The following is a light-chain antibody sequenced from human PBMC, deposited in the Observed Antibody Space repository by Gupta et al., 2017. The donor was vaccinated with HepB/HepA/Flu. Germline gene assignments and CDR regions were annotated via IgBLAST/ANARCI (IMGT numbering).Light chain of an antibody. CDR3: QQSYNTPWS. Sequence: DIQMTQSPSSLSASVGDRVTITCRASQSIRSYLNWYQQKPGQAPKLLIYAASSLQGGVPSRFSGSGSGTDFTLTISSLRPEDFATYYCQQSYNTPWSFGQGTKVEI. CDR1: QSIRSY. J-gene: IGKJ1*01. V-gene: IGKV1-39*01. CDR2: AAS.